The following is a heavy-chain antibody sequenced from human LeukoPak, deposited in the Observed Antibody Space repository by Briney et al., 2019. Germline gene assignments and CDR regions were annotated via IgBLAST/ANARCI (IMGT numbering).Heavy chain of an antibody. CDR3: ARSLVIPAPYYYYYYMDV. CDR1: GGSISSSSFY. CDR2: VYYSGST. J-gene: IGHJ6*03. D-gene: IGHD2-2*01. Sequence: PSETLSLTCSVSGGSISSSSFYWGWIRQSPGKGLEWIGSVYYSGSTYYNPSLESRSFISLDTSKNQFSLNLNSVTAADTAVYYCARSLVIPAPYYYYYYMDVWGKGATVTVSS. V-gene: IGHV4-39*07.